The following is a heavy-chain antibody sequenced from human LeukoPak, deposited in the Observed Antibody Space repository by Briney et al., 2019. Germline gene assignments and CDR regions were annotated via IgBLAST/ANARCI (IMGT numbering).Heavy chain of an antibody. CDR3: AKGAPHRDSSGYYLGIGWFDP. CDR2: ISGSGGST. V-gene: IGHV3-23*01. J-gene: IGHJ5*02. CDR1: GFPFSSYA. Sequence: PGGSLPLSCAASGFPFSSYAMSWVRQAPGKGLEWVSVISGSGGSTYYADSVKGPFTISRDNSKNTLYLQMNSLRAEDTAVYYCAKGAPHRDSSGYYLGIGWFDPWGQGTLVTVSS. D-gene: IGHD3-22*01.